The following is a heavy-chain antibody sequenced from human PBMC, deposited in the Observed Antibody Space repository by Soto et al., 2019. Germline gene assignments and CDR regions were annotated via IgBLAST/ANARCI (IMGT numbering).Heavy chain of an antibody. CDR2: ITNNSSHE. J-gene: IGHJ4*02. Sequence: QVAVVQSGGGVVQPGKSVRLSCKASGFIFSDYGVHWARQAPVKGLQWVAFITNNSSHEYYADSVKSRFTISRDNSQNTVYLHLKSLRPEATAVYYCVPNFDYWGQGTRVNVSP. CDR1: GFIFSDYG. CDR3: VPNFDY. V-gene: IGHV3-30*03.